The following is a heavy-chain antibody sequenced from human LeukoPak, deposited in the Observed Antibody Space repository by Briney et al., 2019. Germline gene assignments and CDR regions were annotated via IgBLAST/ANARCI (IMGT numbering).Heavy chain of an antibody. D-gene: IGHD3-22*01. CDR2: INPNSGGT. CDR3: ARHYYDSSGYHSAFDY. J-gene: IGHJ4*02. Sequence: ASVKVSCKASGYTFTGYYMHWVRQAPGQGLEWMGWINPNSGGTNYAQKFQGRVTMTRDTSISTAYMELSRLRSDDTAVYYCARHYYDSSGYHSAFDYWGQGTLVTVSS. V-gene: IGHV1-2*02. CDR1: GYTFTGYY.